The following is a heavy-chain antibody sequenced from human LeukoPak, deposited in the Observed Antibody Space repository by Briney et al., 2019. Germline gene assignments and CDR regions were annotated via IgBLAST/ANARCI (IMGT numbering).Heavy chain of an antibody. CDR3: ARDRGVPRPYYFDQ. J-gene: IGHJ4*02. CDR1: GGSVRSSSYY. V-gene: IGHV4-39*07. CDR2: VHYNGST. Sequence: SETLSLTYTVSGGSVRSSSYYWGCIRQPPGKGLEWIGSVHYNGSTCYNPSLGGRVIMSIDTSKNQFSLKLTSVTAADTAMYYCARDRGVPRPYYFDQWGQGTLVTVSS. D-gene: IGHD3-10*01.